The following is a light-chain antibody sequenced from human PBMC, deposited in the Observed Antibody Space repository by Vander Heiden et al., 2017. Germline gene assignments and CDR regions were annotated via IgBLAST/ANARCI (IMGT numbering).Light chain of an antibody. J-gene: IGKJ2*01. CDR3: QQYDSLPYT. V-gene: IGKV4-1*01. CDR2: WAS. CDR1: QSVLYNSNSRSY. Sequence: DVVMTQSPDSLAVSLGERATINCKSSQSVLYNSNSRSYLTWFQQKPGQPPKLLIYWASTRESGVPDRFSGSGSGTDFTLTISSLQAEDVAVYYCQQYDSLPYTFGQGTKLEIK.